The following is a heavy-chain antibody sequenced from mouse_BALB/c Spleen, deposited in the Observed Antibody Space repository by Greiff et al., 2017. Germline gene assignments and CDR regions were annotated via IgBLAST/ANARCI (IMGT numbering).Heavy chain of an antibody. J-gene: IGHJ4*01. CDR2: IWAGGST. CDR1: GFSLTSYG. V-gene: IGHV2-9*02. D-gene: IGHD2-10*01. Sequence: VHLVESGPGLVAPSQSLSITCTVSGFSLTSYGVHWVRQPPGKGLEWLGVIWAGGSTNYNSALMSRLSISKDNSKSQVFLKMNSLQTDDTAMYYCARAYYGNDYAMDYWGQGTSVTVSS. CDR3: ARAYYGNDYAMDY.